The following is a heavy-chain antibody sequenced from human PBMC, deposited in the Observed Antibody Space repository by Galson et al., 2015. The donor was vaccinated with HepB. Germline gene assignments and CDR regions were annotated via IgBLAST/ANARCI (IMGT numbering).Heavy chain of an antibody. CDR3: ARDRDYRFDY. D-gene: IGHD4/OR15-4a*01. CDR2: ISANSGAT. CDR1: GYTFTING. Sequence: SVKVSCKASGYTFTINGISWVRQAPGKGLEWMGWISANSGATKYAQKLQGRVTMTRDKSTSAAYLELRSLRSDDTAAYYCARDRDYRFDYWGQGTLVTVSS. J-gene: IGHJ4*02. V-gene: IGHV1-18*04.